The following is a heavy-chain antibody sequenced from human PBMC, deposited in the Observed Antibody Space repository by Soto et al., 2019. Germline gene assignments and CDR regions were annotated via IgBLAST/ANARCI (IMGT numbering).Heavy chain of an antibody. CDR1: GGTFSSYA. J-gene: IGHJ4*02. D-gene: IGHD6-13*01. Sequence: QVQLVQSGAEVKKPGSSVKVSCKASGGTFSSYAISWVRQAPGQGLGWMGRIVPILGLVNYAQKFQGRVTSIADKSTSTAYMELSSLRSEETAVYYCAIGSGYTSPGGFDYWGQGTLVTVSS. V-gene: IGHV1-69*04. CDR3: AIGSGYTSPGGFDY. CDR2: IVPILGLV.